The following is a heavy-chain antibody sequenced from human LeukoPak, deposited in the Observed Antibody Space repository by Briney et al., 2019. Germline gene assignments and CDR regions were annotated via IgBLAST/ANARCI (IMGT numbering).Heavy chain of an antibody. CDR2: IYHSGST. Sequence: SETLSLTCTVSGGSVSSYYWSWIRQPPGKGLEWIGYIYHSGSTYYNPSLKSRVTISVDRSKNQFSLKLSSVTAADTAVYYCARDLRVDYYDSSGPTDYWGQGTLVTVSS. J-gene: IGHJ4*02. D-gene: IGHD3-22*01. CDR1: GGSVSSYY. CDR3: ARDLRVDYYDSSGPTDY. V-gene: IGHV4-59*02.